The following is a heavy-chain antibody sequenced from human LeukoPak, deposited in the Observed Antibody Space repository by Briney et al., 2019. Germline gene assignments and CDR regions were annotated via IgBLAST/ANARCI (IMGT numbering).Heavy chain of an antibody. CDR1: GGSISSYS. CDR3: ATYLYGILDF. Sequence: KPSDTLSLTCTVSGGSISSYSWSWIRQPPGKGLEWIGSIYYSGTTNYNPSLKSRVTISLDTSKNQFSLKLRSVTAADTAVYYCATYLYGILDFWGQGTLVTVSS. J-gene: IGHJ4*02. CDR2: IYYSGTT. D-gene: IGHD4-17*01. V-gene: IGHV4-59*01.